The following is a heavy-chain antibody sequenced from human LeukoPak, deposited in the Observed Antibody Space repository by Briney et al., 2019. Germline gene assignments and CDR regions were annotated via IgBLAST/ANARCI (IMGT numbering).Heavy chain of an antibody. CDR1: GFTFSGYY. Sequence: GGSLRLSCAASGFTFSGYYMNWMRHAPGKGLEWISSISTGEKTVYYADSVEGRLTISRDNAKKSLFLQMNSLRSEDTAVYYCARFPQRNEDIWGSFRYKGCLDYWGPGTLVTVPS. V-gene: IGHV3-11*04. J-gene: IGHJ4*02. CDR3: ARFPQRNEDIWGSFRYKGCLDY. D-gene: IGHD3-16*02. CDR2: ISTGEKTV.